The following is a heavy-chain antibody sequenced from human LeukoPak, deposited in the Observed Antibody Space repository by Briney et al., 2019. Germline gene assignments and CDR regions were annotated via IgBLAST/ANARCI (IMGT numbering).Heavy chain of an antibody. D-gene: IGHD3-10*01. V-gene: IGHV1-2*02. Sequence: ASVKVSCKASGYTFTGYYMHWVRQAPGQGLEWMGWINPNSGGTNYAQKFQGRVTMTRDTSISTAYMELSRLRSDDTAVYYCARTMVRGVIRRGVFDYWGQGTLVTVS. CDR1: GYTFTGYY. J-gene: IGHJ4*02. CDR3: ARTMVRGVIRRGVFDY. CDR2: INPNSGGT.